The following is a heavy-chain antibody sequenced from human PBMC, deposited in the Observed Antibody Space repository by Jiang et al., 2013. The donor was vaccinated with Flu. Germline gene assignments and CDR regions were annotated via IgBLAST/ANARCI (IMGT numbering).Heavy chain of an antibody. Sequence: TGYAQKFQGRVTMTRNTSISTAYMELSSLRSEDTAVYYCARGRAARHQVFDYWGQGTLVTVSS. CDR2: T. J-gene: IGHJ4*02. V-gene: IGHV1-8*01. D-gene: IGHD6-6*01. CDR3: ARGRAARHQVFDY.